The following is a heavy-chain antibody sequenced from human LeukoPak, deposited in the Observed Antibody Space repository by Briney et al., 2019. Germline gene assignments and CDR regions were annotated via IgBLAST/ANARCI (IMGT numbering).Heavy chain of an antibody. CDR2: INSDGSST. CDR3: ARVWAWSYDY. CDR1: GFTFSSYW. Sequence: GGSLRLSCAASGFTFSSYWMHWVRQAPGKGLEWVSRINSDGSSTSYADSVKGRFTISRDNAKNTLYLQMNSLRAEDTAVYYCARVWAWSYDYWGQGTLVTVSS. J-gene: IGHJ4*02. D-gene: IGHD2-15*01. V-gene: IGHV3-74*01.